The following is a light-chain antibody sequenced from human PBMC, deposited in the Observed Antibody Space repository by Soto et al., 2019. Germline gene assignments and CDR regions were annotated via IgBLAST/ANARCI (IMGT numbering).Light chain of an antibody. CDR3: QQYGSTPCT. CDR1: QSVSSN. CDR2: GAS. Sequence: EVVMTQSPDTLSVSPGERATLSCRASQSVSSNLAWYQQKPGQAPRLVISGASTRATGIPDRFRGSGSGTDFTLTISGLEPEDFAVYYCQQYGSTPCTFGQGTKVDIK. V-gene: IGKV3-20*01. J-gene: IGKJ2*02.